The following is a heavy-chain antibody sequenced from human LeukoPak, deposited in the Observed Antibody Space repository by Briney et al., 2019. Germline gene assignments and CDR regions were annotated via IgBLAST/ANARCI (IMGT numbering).Heavy chain of an antibody. Sequence: PGGSLRLSCAASGFTFSGFSMNWVRQAPGKGLEWISYIASRTSTRLYADSVKGRFTISRDNAKNSLFLEMNSLRGDDTAVYYCARGALGSYFYWGRGTLVTVSS. V-gene: IGHV3-48*01. J-gene: IGHJ4*02. D-gene: IGHD1-26*01. CDR2: IASRTSTR. CDR3: ARGALGSYFY. CDR1: GFTFSGFS.